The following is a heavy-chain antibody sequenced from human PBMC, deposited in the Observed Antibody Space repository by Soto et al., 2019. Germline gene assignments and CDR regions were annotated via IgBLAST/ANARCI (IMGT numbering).Heavy chain of an antibody. CDR3: ARDSAYCSGGSCLRNYYYYMDV. Sequence: GGSLRLSCAASGFTFSSYGMHWVRQAPGKGLEWVAVIWYDGSNKYYADSVKGRFTISRDNSKNTLYLQMNSLRAEDTAVYYCARDSAYCSGGSCLRNYYYYMDVWGKGTTVTVSS. CDR2: IWYDGSNK. J-gene: IGHJ6*03. CDR1: GFTFSSYG. D-gene: IGHD2-15*01. V-gene: IGHV3-33*01.